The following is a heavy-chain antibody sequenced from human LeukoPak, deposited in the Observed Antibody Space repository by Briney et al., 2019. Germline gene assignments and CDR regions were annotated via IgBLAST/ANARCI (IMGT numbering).Heavy chain of an antibody. CDR2: IYNSGST. J-gene: IGHJ6*02. V-gene: IGHV4-59*01. Sequence: SETLSLTCTVSGGSISSYYWSWIRQPPGKGLEWIGYIYNSGSTNYNPSLKSRVTISVDTSKNQFSLKLSSVTAADTAVYYCARADYYYGMDVWGQGTTVTVSS. CDR3: ARADYYYGMDV. CDR1: GGSISSYY.